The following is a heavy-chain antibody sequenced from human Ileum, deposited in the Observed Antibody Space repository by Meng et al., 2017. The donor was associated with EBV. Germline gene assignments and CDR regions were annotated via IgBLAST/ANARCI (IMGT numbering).Heavy chain of an antibody. Sequence: QVQLQQWGAGLLTPSETLSLTCAVYGGSFSGYYWSWIRQPPGKGLEWIGEINHSGSTNYNPSLKSRVTISVDTSKNQFSLKPSSVTAADTAVYYCARGNKVSDRGFDYWGQGTLVTVSS. D-gene: IGHD3-10*01. CDR1: GGSFSGYY. CDR3: ARGNKVSDRGFDY. V-gene: IGHV4-34*01. J-gene: IGHJ4*02. CDR2: INHSGST.